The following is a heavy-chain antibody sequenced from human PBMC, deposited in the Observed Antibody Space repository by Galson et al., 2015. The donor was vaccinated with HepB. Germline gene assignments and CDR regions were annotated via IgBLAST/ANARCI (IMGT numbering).Heavy chain of an antibody. CDR3: AKDRGLEYSSSSYFGY. CDR1: GFTFSSYA. Sequence: SLRLSCAASGFTFSSYAMSWVRQAPGKGLEWVSGISGSGGSTYYADSVKGRFTISRDNSKNTLYLQMNSLRAEDTAVYYCAKDRGLEYSSSSYFGYWGQGTLVTVSS. CDR2: ISGSGGST. D-gene: IGHD6-6*01. J-gene: IGHJ4*02. V-gene: IGHV3-23*01.